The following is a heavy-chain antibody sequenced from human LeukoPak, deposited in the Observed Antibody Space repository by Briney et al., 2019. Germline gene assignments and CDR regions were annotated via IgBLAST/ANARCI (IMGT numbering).Heavy chain of an antibody. CDR3: ARGPLPPPYYYDSSGSRYFDY. V-gene: IGHV4-34*01. CDR2: INHSGST. J-gene: IGHJ4*02. D-gene: IGHD3-22*01. CDR1: GGSFSGYY. Sequence: SETLSLTCAVYGGSFSGYYWSWIRHPPGKGLEWIGEINHSGSTNYNPSLKSRVTISVDTSKNQFSLKLSSVTAADTAVYYCARGPLPPPYYYDSSGSRYFDYWGQGTLVTVSS.